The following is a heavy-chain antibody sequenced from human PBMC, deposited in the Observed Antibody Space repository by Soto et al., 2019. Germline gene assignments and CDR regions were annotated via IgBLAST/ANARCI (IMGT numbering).Heavy chain of an antibody. CDR2: ISAYNGNT. V-gene: IGHV1-18*01. D-gene: IGHD1-7*01. Sequence: ALVKVSCKASGYSFTSYGISWVRQAPGQGLEWMGWISAYNGNTNYAQKLQGRVTMTTDTSTSTAYMELRRLRADDTAVYYCARGHLELRDFDYWGQGTLVTVSS. CDR3: ARGHLELRDFDY. CDR1: GYSFTSYG. J-gene: IGHJ4*02.